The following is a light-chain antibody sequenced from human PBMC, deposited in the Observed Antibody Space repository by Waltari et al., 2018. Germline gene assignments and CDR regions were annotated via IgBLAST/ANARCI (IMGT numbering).Light chain of an antibody. V-gene: IGKV3-20*01. CDR2: GAS. Sequence: EIVLTQSPGTLSLSPGERATLSCRATESVPANYLAWYQQKPGQAPRLLISGASSRATVIPDRFSGRGSGTDFTLTIARLEPEDFALYYCQQYGETPWTFGQGTKVDLK. CDR1: ESVPANY. CDR3: QQYGETPWT. J-gene: IGKJ1*01.